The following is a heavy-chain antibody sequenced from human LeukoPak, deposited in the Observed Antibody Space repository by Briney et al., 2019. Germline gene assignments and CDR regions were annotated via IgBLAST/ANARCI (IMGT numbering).Heavy chain of an antibody. CDR1: GYTFTGYY. J-gene: IGHJ5*02. Sequence: VASVKVSCKASGYTFTGYYMHWVRQAPGQGLEWMGWISAYNGNTNYAQKLQGRVTMTTDTSTSTAYMELRSLRSDDTAVYYCARGTGTTYDWFDPWGQGTLVTVSS. CDR3: ARGTGTTYDWFDP. CDR2: ISAYNGNT. D-gene: IGHD1-7*01. V-gene: IGHV1-18*04.